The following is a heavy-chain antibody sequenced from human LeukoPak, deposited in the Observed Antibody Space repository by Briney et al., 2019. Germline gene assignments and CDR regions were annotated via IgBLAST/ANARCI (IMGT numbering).Heavy chain of an antibody. CDR3: ATHQLSIAAAGTPYFQH. D-gene: IGHD6-13*01. Sequence: GGSLRLSCAASGFTFSTYSMSWVRQAPGKGLEWISHISAASRGIYYADSVKGRFTISRDNAENSLYLQMNSLRAEDTAVYYCATHQLSIAAAGTPYFQHWGQGTLVTVSS. CDR1: GFTFSTYS. J-gene: IGHJ1*01. V-gene: IGHV3-48*01. CDR2: ISAASRGI.